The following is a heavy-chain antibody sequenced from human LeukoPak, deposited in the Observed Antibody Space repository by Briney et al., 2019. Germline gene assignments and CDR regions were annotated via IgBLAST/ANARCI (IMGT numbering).Heavy chain of an antibody. CDR3: ARKGTVTTPFDY. Sequence: SQTLSLTCAISGDSVSSNSAALNWIRQSPSRGLEWLGRTYYRSKWISDYAVSVKSRMTINADTSKNQFSLQVNSVTPEDTAVYYCARKGTVTTPFDYWGQGILVTVSS. CDR2: TYYRSKWIS. D-gene: IGHD1/OR15-1a*01. V-gene: IGHV6-1*01. J-gene: IGHJ4*02. CDR1: GDSVSSNSAA.